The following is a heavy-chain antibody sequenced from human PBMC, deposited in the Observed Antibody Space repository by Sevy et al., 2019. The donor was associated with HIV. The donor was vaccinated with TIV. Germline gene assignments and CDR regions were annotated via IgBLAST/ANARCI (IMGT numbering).Heavy chain of an antibody. CDR1: GASISSSSYY. J-gene: IGHJ4*02. V-gene: IGHV4-39*01. Sequence: SETLSLTCTVSGASISSSSYYWGWIRQPPGKGLEWIGSIYYSGNTYYNPSLKSRMTISVDTSKNQFSLKVSSVTAADTAVYYCARHAGNLVDATNNYFDYWGQGTLVTVSS. CDR2: IYYSGNT. CDR3: ARHAGNLVDATNNYFDY. D-gene: IGHD2-15*01.